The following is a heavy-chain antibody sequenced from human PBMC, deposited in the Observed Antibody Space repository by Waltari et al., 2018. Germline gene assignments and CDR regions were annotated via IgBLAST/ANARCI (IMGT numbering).Heavy chain of an antibody. D-gene: IGHD2-2*01. CDR3: ATDTSPPY. CDR1: GGTFGRFA. CDR2: IIPKIGAS. V-gene: IGHV1-69*01. J-gene: IGHJ4*02. Sequence: QVQLVQSGAEVKKPGSSVKVSCKASGGTFGRFAISWVRQAAGEGLEWMGGIIPKIGASKYAQKSQGRVTITADDSTRIADMEVSSLRFEDTAVYFCATDTSPPYWGQGTLVIVSS.